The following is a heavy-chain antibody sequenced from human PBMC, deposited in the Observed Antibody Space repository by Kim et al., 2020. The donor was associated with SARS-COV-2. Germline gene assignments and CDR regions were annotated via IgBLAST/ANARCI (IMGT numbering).Heavy chain of an antibody. CDR1: GGSISSSRYY. CDR3: AREGPGTLNWFDP. J-gene: IGHJ5*02. Sequence: SETLSLTCTVSGGSISSSRYYWGWIRQPPGKGLEWIGSIYYSGSTYYNPSLKSRVTLFVDTSKNQFSLKLSFVTAADTAVYYFAREGPGTLNWFDPWGRG. V-gene: IGHV4-39*02. D-gene: IGHD6-13*01. CDR2: IYYSGST.